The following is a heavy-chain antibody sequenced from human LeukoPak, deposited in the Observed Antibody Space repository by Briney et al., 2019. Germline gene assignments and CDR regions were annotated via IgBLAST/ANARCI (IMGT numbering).Heavy chain of an antibody. CDR3: AGFRNYDRSGYYYASFDY. CDR2: IIPIFGTA. Sequence: ASVKVSCKASGGTFSSYAISWVRQAPGQGLEWMGGIIPIFGTANYAQKFQGRVTITADESTSTAYMELSSLRSEDTAVYYCAGFRNYDRSGYYYASFDYWGQGTLVTVSS. D-gene: IGHD3-22*01. CDR1: GGTFSSYA. V-gene: IGHV1-69*01. J-gene: IGHJ4*02.